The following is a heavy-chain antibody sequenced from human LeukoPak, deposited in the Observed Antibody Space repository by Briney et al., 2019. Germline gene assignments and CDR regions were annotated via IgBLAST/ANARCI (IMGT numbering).Heavy chain of an antibody. Sequence: PRGSLRLSCAASGFTFSNYGMNWVRQAPGKGLEWLSYISSSSDAIYYADSVKGRFTISRDNAKNSLYLEMNSLRDEDTAVYYCARAMRSGYDYWGQGTLFIVSS. J-gene: IGHJ4*02. CDR3: ARAMRSGYDY. CDR1: GFTFSNYG. D-gene: IGHD5-12*01. V-gene: IGHV3-48*02. CDR2: ISSSSDAI.